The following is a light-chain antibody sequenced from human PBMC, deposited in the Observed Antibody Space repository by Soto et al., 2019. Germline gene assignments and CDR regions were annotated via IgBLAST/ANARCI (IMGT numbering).Light chain of an antibody. CDR3: QHYNSYSEA. CDR2: KAS. J-gene: IGKJ1*01. V-gene: IGKV1-5*03. CDR1: QTIISW. Sequence: DIHMTHSPSTLSGSVLDRVTITFLASQTIISWLAWYQQKPGKAPKLLIYKASTLKSGVPSRFSGSGSGTEFTLTISSLQPDDFATYYCQHYNSYSEAFGQGTKVDIK.